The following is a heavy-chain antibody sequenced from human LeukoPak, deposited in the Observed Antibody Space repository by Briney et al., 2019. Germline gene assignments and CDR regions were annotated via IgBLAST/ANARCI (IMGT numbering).Heavy chain of an antibody. D-gene: IGHD2-15*01. V-gene: IGHV5-51*01. Sequence: GESLKISCKASGYTFTRYWIGWVRQVPGKGLEWMGIIYPGDSDTTYSPSFRGQVTISADKSSSIIYLRWSSLKASDTAMYYCAREGNTRHYMDVWGKGTTVSVS. CDR1: GYTFTRYW. CDR2: IYPGDSDT. CDR3: AREGNTRHYMDV. J-gene: IGHJ6*03.